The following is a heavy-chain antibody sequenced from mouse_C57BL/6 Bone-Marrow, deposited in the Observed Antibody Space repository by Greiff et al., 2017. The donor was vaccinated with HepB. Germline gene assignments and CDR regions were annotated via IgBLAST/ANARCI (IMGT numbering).Heavy chain of an antibody. CDR1: GYTFTSYW. CDR3: AGGYDYDVAYY. D-gene: IGHD2-4*01. CDR2: IDPSDSYT. V-gene: IGHV1-69*01. J-gene: IGHJ4*01. Sequence: VQLQQSGAELVMPGASVKLSCKASGYTFTSYWMHWVKQRPGQGLEWIGEIDPSDSYTNYNQKFKGKSTLTVDKSSSTAYMQLSSLTSEDSAVYYCAGGYDYDVAYYWGQGTSVTVSS.